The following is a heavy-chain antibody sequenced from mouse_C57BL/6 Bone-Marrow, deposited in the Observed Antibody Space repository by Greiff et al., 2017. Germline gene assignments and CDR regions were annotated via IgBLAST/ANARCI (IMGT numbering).Heavy chain of an antibody. V-gene: IGHV5-17*01. J-gene: IGHJ3*01. CDR1: GFTFSDYG. CDR3: ARTKPGWFAY. Sequence: DVQLQESGGGLVKPGGSLKLSCAASGFTFSDYGMHWVRQAPEKGLEWVAYISSGSSTIYYADTVKGRFTISRDNAKNTLFLQMTSLRSEDTAMYYCARTKPGWFAYWGQGTLVTVSA. CDR2: ISSGSSTI.